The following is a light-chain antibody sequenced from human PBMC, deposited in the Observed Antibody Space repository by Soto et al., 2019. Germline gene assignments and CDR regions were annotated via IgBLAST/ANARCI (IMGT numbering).Light chain of an antibody. V-gene: IGLV7-46*01. J-gene: IGLJ1*01. CDR2: DTN. CDR3: LVIYQGVGEV. CDR1: TGAVTSGHY. Sequence: QAVVTQEPSLTVSPGGTVTLTCDSSTGAVTSGHYPHWFQQKPGQAPRTLIYDTNTRHSWTPARFSGSLLGGKAALTLSDAQPEDEADYYCLVIYQGVGEVFGPGTKVTVL.